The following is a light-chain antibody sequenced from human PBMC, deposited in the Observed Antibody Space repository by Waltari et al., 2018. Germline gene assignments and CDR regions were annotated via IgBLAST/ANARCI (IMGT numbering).Light chain of an antibody. Sequence: QSALTQPPSASGSPGQSVTISCTGTSSDVGGYNYVSWYQQHPGKAPKLMFYEVSKGPSGGPEGFSGSKAGNTASRTVSGLQAEDEADYYCSSYAGSNNLVFGGGTKLTVL. V-gene: IGLV2-8*01. J-gene: IGLJ2*01. CDR2: EVS. CDR1: SSDVGGYNY. CDR3: SSYAGSNNLV.